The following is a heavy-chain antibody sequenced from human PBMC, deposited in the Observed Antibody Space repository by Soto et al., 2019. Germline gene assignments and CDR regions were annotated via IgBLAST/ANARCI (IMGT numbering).Heavy chain of an antibody. D-gene: IGHD2-2*01. CDR1: GGSFSGYY. Sequence: SETLSLTCAVYGGSFSGYYWSWIRQPPGKGLEWIGEINHSGSTNYNPSLKSRVTISVDTSKSQFSLKLSSVTAADTAVYYCARGLRYCSSTSCPPSFRFDPWGQGTLVTVSS. J-gene: IGHJ5*02. CDR2: INHSGST. V-gene: IGHV4-34*01. CDR3: ARGLRYCSSTSCPPSFRFDP.